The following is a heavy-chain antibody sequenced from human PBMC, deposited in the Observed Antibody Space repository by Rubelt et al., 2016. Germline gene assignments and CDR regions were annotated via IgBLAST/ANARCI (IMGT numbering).Heavy chain of an antibody. CDR2: ISVSGDIT. D-gene: IGHD6-13*01. CDR1: A. J-gene: IGHJ4*02. V-gene: IGHV3-23*01. CDR3: VKYQHSTTSSPFDY. Sequence: AMDWVRQAPGKGLEWVSLISVSGDITYYADSVKGRSTITTDNSKNTLSLQMNSLTAEDTAIYYCVKYQHSTTSSPFDYWGQGALVTVSS.